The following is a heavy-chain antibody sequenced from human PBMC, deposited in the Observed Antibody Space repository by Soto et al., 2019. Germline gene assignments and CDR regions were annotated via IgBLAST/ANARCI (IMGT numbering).Heavy chain of an antibody. CDR1: GFTFSSNW. J-gene: IGHJ4*02. CDR2: INTEGSRT. D-gene: IGHD2-21*01. CDR3: ARDGEGF. Sequence: PGGSLRLSCAASGFTFSSNWMHWVRRVPGRGLVWVSRINTEGSRTSYEDSVEGRFTISRDNAKNMVYLQMSSLRAEDTAVYYCARDGEGFWGQGTLVTVSS. V-gene: IGHV3-74*01.